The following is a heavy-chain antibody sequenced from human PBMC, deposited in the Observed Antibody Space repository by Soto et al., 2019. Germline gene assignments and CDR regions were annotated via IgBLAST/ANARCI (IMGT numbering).Heavy chain of an antibody. D-gene: IGHD1-26*01. V-gene: IGHV4-59*01. CDR1: GGSISSYY. CDR2: IYYSGST. Sequence: SETLSLTCTVSGGSISSYYWSWIRQPPGKGLEWIGYIYYSGSTNYNPSLKSRVTISVDTSKNQFSLKLSSVTAADTAVYYCARESPVGSDYWGQGTLVTVSS. CDR3: ARESPVGSDY. J-gene: IGHJ4*02.